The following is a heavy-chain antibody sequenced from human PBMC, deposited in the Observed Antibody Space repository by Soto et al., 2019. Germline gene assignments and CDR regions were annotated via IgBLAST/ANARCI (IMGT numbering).Heavy chain of an antibody. Sequence: PGGSLRLSCAASGFTFSSYAMHWVRQAPGKGLEWVALISYDGSNTYYADSVKGRFTISRDNSKNTLYLQMNSLRGEDTAVYYCARDANYDFWGHGTLVTVSS. CDR2: ISYDGSNT. CDR1: GFTFSSYA. J-gene: IGHJ4*01. V-gene: IGHV3-30-3*01. CDR3: ARDANYDF. D-gene: IGHD3-3*01.